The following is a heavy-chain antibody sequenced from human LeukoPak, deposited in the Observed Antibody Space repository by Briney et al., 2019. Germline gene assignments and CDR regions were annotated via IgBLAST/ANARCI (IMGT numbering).Heavy chain of an antibody. CDR2: INHSGST. V-gene: IGHV4-34*01. D-gene: IGHD6-13*01. J-gene: IGHJ6*01. CDR3: VRAFGAAGIYGMDV. CDR1: GGSFSSYY. Sequence: SETLSLTCAVSGGSFSSYYLSWIRQPPGKGLDWIGEINHSGSTNYNPSLKSRVTISVYPSKNQFSMNLSSVTAADTAVYYCVRAFGAAGIYGMDVWGEGTTVTVSS.